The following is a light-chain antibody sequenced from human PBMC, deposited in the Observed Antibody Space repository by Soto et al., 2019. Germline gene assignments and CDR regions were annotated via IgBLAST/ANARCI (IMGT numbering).Light chain of an antibody. CDR1: QSINTY. J-gene: IGKJ4*01. CDR3: QQRSNWPRT. Sequence: DNVLTQSPATLSLSPGEGATLSCRASQSINTYLAWYQQKPGQAPRLLIYDASNRATGIPARFSGSGSGTDFTLTINSLEPEDFAVYYCQQRSNWPRTFGGGTKVDIK. CDR2: DAS. V-gene: IGKV3-11*01.